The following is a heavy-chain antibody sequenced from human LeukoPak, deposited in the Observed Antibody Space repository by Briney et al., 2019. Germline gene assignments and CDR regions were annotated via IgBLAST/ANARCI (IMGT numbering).Heavy chain of an antibody. CDR1: GGSISSNNW. D-gene: IGHD2-2*01. Sequence: SGTLSLTCAVSGGSISSNNWWSWVRQPPGKGLEWIGETYHTGSTNYNPSLKSRVTISVDTSKNQFSLKLSYVTAADTAVYYCARTSEGYCRSTRCWAYYYYMDVWGKGTTVTISS. J-gene: IGHJ6*03. CDR2: TYHTGST. CDR3: ARTSEGYCRSTRCWAYYYYMDV. V-gene: IGHV4-4*02.